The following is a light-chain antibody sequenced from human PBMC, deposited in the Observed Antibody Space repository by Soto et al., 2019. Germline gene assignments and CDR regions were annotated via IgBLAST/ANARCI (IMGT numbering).Light chain of an antibody. J-gene: IGLJ2*01. CDR3: ISYAGSNNFKV. V-gene: IGLV2-8*01. CDR1: SSDVGGYNY. Sequence: QSVLTQPPSASGSPGQSVTISCTGTSSDVGGYNYVSWYQQHPGKAPKLMIYEVSKRPSGVPDRFSGSKSGNTASLTVSGLQAEDESDYYCISYAGSNNFKVFGGGTQLTVL. CDR2: EVS.